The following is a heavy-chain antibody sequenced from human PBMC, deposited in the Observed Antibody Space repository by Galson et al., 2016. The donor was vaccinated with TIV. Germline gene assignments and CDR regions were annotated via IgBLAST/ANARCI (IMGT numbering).Heavy chain of an antibody. Sequence: SLRLSCAASGFTFSSYGMHWVRQAPGKGLEWVAIISYDGSDKDYTDSVKGRFTISRDKSKNTLYLQMDSVRVEDTATYYCARIHRSYGMDVCGQGTTVTVSS. CDR2: ISYDGSDK. D-gene: IGHD5-18*01. CDR1: GFTFSSYG. J-gene: IGHJ6*02. CDR3: ARIHRSYGMDV. V-gene: IGHV3-33*01.